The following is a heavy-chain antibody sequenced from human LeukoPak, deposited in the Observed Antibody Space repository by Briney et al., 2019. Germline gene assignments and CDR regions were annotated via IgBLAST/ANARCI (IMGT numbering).Heavy chain of an antibody. J-gene: IGHJ3*02. CDR3: AKVWHYHDNSGRIDAFDI. CDR2: IYYSGST. CDR1: GGSISSGSYY. V-gene: IGHV4-61*01. Sequence: PSQTLSLTCTVSGGSISSGSYYWSWIRQPPGKGLEWIGYIYYSGSTNHNPSLKSRVTISVDTSKNQFSLKLSSVTAADTAVYYCAKVWHYHDNSGRIDAFDIWGQGTMVTVSS. D-gene: IGHD3-22*01.